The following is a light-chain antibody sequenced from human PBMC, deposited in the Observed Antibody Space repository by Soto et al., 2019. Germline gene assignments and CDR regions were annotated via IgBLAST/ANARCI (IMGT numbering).Light chain of an antibody. CDR2: DAS. CDR3: QRYNNWPPWT. J-gene: IGKJ1*01. V-gene: IGKV3-15*01. Sequence: ILMTQSPATLSVSPGERATLSCRASQSVTTNFAWDQQKPGQAPSLLIYDASTMATGNQARFSGSGSGTEFTLTISGLQYEDFAVYYCQRYNNWPPWTFGQGTKVEIK. CDR1: QSVTTN.